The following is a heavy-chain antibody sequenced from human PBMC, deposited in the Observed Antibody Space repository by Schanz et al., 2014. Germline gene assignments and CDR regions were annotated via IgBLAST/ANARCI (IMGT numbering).Heavy chain of an antibody. CDR3: AGDWASGRYYSDY. D-gene: IGHD1-26*01. V-gene: IGHV3-30*09. CDR1: GFTFSRHA. CDR2: ITYDGSNK. J-gene: IGHJ4*02. Sequence: QVELVESGGGVVQPGRSLRLSCAASGFTFSRHAMHWVRQAAGKGLEWVAAITYDGSNKYYAGSVKGRSAISRDNSKDTLYLKLNRLRTEDTAVYYCAGDWASGRYYSDYWGQGTLVTVSS.